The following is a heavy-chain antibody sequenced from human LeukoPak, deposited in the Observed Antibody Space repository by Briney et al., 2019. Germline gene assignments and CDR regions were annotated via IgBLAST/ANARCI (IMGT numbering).Heavy chain of an antibody. V-gene: IGHV3-53*01. CDR3: ARGDDYGDSRGGYGMDV. CDR2: LYWGGRT. CDR1: GFNVSNKY. Sequence: PGGSLRLSCAASGFNVSNKYMNLVRQAPGKGLGWLSVLYWGGRTFYADSVKGRFTVSRDISKNTLYLRLNSLRAEDTAVYYCARGDDYGDSRGGYGMDVWGQGTTVTVSS. D-gene: IGHD4-17*01. J-gene: IGHJ6*02.